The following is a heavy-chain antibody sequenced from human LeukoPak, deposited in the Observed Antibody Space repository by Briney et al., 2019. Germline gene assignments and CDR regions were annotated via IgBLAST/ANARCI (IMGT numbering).Heavy chain of an antibody. D-gene: IGHD4-17*01. Sequence: ASVKVSCKASGYTFTSYGISWVRQAPGQGLEWMGWISAYNGNTNFAQKLQGRVTMTEDTSTDTAYMELSSLRSEDTAVYYCATSLYGDYWGYWGQGTLVTVSS. CDR1: GYTFTSYG. CDR2: ISAYNGNT. J-gene: IGHJ4*02. V-gene: IGHV1-18*01. CDR3: ATSLYGDYWGY.